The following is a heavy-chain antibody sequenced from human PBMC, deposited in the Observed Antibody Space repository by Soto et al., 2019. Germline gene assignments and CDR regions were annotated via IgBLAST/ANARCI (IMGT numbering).Heavy chain of an antibody. V-gene: IGHV4-4*02. D-gene: IGHD6-19*01. CDR2: IYHSGRT. J-gene: IGHJ4*02. CDR3: ERHIAVSGTRGFEC. CDR1: GVSIRTNW. Sequence: QVQLQESGPGLMKPSGTLSLTCAVAGVSIRTNWWIWLRQPPGKGLEWIGEIYHSGRTNYNPSLENRVTMSVDNSQNQLSLILNSVTAADTAVYYCERHIAVSGTRGFECWGQGTLVTVSS.